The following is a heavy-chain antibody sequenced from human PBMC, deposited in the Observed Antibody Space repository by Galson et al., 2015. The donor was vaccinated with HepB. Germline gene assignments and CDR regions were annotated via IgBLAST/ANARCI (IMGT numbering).Heavy chain of an antibody. CDR2: ISGSGGST. V-gene: IGHV3-23*01. D-gene: IGHD1-26*01. CDR3: AKGRSSRWELPFDY. CDR1: GFTFSSYA. J-gene: IGHJ4*02. Sequence: SLRLSCAAFGFTFSSYAMSWVRQAPGKGLEWVSAISGSGGSTYYADSVKGRFTISRDNSKNTLYLQMNSLRAEDTAVYYCAKGRSSRWELPFDYWGQGTLVTVSS.